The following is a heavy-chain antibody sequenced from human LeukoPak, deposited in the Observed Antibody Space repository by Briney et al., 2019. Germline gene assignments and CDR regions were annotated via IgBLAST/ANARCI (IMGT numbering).Heavy chain of an antibody. CDR3: AKDFGDTYDYVWGLNWFDP. V-gene: IGHV3-23*01. CDR1: GFTFSSYA. Sequence: GGSLRLSCAASGFTFSSYAMSWVRQAPGKGLEWVSAISGSGGSTYYADCVKGRFTISRDNSKNTLYLQMNSLRAEDTAVYYCAKDFGDTYDYVWGLNWFDPWGQGTLVTVSS. CDR2: ISGSGGST. J-gene: IGHJ5*02. D-gene: IGHD3-16*01.